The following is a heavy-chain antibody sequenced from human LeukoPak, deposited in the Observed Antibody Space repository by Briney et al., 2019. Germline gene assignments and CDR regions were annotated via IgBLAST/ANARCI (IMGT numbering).Heavy chain of an antibody. D-gene: IGHD3-22*01. Sequence: ASVKVSCKASGGTFSSYAISWVRQAPGQGLEWMGWISAYNGNTNYAQKFQGRVTMTTDTSTSTAYMELRSLRSDDTAVYYCARDQDYYDSSGPGDYWGQGTLVTVSS. CDR1: GGTFSSYA. CDR2: ISAYNGNT. V-gene: IGHV1-18*01. CDR3: ARDQDYYDSSGPGDY. J-gene: IGHJ4*02.